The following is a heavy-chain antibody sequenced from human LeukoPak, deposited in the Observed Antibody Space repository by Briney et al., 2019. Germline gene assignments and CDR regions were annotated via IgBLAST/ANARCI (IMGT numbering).Heavy chain of an antibody. D-gene: IGHD4-17*01. V-gene: IGHV1-69*05. CDR1: GYTFTSYG. J-gene: IGHJ3*02. CDR2: IIPIFGTA. CDR3: ARDLRAFDI. Sequence: SVKVSCKASGYTFTSYGINWVRQAPGQGLEWMGGIIPIFGTANYAQKFQGRVTITTDESTSTAHMDLSSLRSDDTAVYYCARDLRAFDIWGQGTMVTVSS.